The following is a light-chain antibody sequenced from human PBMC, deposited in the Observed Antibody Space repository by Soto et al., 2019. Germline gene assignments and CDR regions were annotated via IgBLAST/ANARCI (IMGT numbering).Light chain of an antibody. CDR2: DAS. CDR1: QGVSTF. J-gene: IGKJ1*01. Sequence: ENVLTQSPATLSLSPGERATLSCRASQGVSTFLAWYQQKPGQAPRLLIYDASKRATGIPARFSGSGSGTDFTLTVSSLEPEDFAVYYCQQRFNWPRTFGQGTKVEMK. V-gene: IGKV3-11*01. CDR3: QQRFNWPRT.